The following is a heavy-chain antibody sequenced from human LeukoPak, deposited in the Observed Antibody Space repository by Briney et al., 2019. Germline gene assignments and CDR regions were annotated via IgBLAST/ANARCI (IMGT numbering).Heavy chain of an antibody. CDR2: IKSKTDGGTT. CDR1: GFTFSDAW. D-gene: IGHD1-26*01. J-gene: IGHJ4*02. CDR3: TTRGGSFSIFDY. V-gene: IGHV3-15*01. Sequence: PGGSLRLSCAASGFTFSDAWMSWVRQAPGKGLEWVGRIKSKTDGGTTDYAAPVKGRFTISRDDSKNTLYLQMNSLKTEDTAVYYCTTRGGSFSIFDYWGQGTLATVSS.